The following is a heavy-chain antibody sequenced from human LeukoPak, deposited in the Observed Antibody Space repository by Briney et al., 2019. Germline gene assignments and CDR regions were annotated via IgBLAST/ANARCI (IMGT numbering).Heavy chain of an antibody. CDR3: AKEGGLGYCSTTSCAFAH. Sequence: PGGSLRLSCAGSGFSVSDNYMTWVRQAPGKGPEWVSVTYSGGTTYYADSVEGRFTISRDSAKNTLYLQMNSPRTEDTAVYYCAKEGGLGYCSTTSCAFAHWGRGTLVTVSS. CDR1: GFSVSDNY. V-gene: IGHV3-53*01. CDR2: TYSGGTT. J-gene: IGHJ4*02. D-gene: IGHD2-2*01.